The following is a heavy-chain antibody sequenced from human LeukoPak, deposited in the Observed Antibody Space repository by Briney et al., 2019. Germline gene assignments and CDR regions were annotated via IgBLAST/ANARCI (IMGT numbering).Heavy chain of an antibody. CDR3: AKAKQWLDDAFDI. V-gene: IGHV3-21*01. Sequence: GGSLRLSCAASGFNFSTYSMKWVRQAPGKGLEWVSSISSSASFIYYADSVKGRFTISRDNAKNSLYLQMNSLRADDTAVYYCAKAKQWLDDAFDIWGQGTMVTVSS. CDR2: ISSSASFI. D-gene: IGHD6-19*01. CDR1: GFNFSTYS. J-gene: IGHJ3*02.